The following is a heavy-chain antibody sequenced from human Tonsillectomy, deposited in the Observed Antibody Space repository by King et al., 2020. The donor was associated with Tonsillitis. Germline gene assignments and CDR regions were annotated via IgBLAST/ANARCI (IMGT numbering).Heavy chain of an antibody. CDR2: INHSGST. J-gene: IGHJ6*02. Sequence: VQLQQWGAGLLKPSETLSLTCAVYGGSFSGYYWSWIRQPPGKGLEWIGEINHSGSTNYNPSLKSRVTISVDTSKNQFSLKLSSVTAADTAVYYCAGSNYNYYYGMDVWGQGTTVTVSS. CDR1: GGSFSGYY. CDR3: AGSNYNYYYGMDV. V-gene: IGHV4-34*01.